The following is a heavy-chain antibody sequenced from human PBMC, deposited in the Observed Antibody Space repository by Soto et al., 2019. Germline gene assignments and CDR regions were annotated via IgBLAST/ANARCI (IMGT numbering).Heavy chain of an antibody. D-gene: IGHD3-22*01. CDR2: IIPIFGTA. V-gene: IGHV1-69*01. J-gene: IGHJ6*02. CDR1: GGTFSSYA. CDR3: ARSYDSSGYYPEAWGYGMDV. Sequence: QVQLVQSGAEVKKPGSSVKVSCKASGGTFSSYAISWVRQVPGQGLEWMGGIIPIFGTANYAQKFQGRVTITADESTSTAYMELSSLRSEDTAVYYCARSYDSSGYYPEAWGYGMDVWGQGTTVTVSS.